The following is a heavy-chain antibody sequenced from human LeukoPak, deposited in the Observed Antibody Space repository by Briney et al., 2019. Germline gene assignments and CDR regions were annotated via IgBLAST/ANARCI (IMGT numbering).Heavy chain of an antibody. D-gene: IGHD2-2*02. CDR2: IYYSGST. J-gene: IGHJ4*02. V-gene: IGHV4-31*03. CDR1: GGSISSGGYY. CDR3: ARLQIPGDIVVVPAAIDY. Sequence: SQTLSLTCTVSGGSISSGGYYWSWIRQHPGKGLEWIGYIYYSGSTYYNPSLKSRVTISVDTSKNQFSLKLSSVTAADTAVYYCARLQIPGDIVVVPAAIDYWGQGTLITVSS.